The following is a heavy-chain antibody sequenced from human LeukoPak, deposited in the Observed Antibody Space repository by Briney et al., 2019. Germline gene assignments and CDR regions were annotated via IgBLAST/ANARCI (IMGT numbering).Heavy chain of an antibody. CDR3: AREGLIDSGSYNYYMDV. V-gene: IGHV4-61*02. Sequence: SETLSLTCTVSGGSISSSSYYWSWIRQPAGKGLEWIGRIYTSGSTNYNPSLKSRVTISVDTSKNQFSLKLSSVTAADTAVYYCAREGLIDSGSYNYYMDVWGKGTTVTISS. CDR1: GGSISSSSYY. J-gene: IGHJ6*03. CDR2: IYTSGST. D-gene: IGHD1-26*01.